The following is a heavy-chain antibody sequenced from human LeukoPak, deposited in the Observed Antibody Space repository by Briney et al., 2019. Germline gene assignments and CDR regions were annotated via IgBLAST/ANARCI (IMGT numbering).Heavy chain of an antibody. CDR3: AKSPNWGSYYFDY. Sequence: GGSLRLSCAASGFTFDDYAMHWVRQAPGKGLEWVSGISWNSGSIGYADSVKGRFTISRDNSKNTLYLQMNSLRAEDTAVYYCAKSPNWGSYYFDYWGQGTLVTVSS. CDR2: ISWNSGSI. V-gene: IGHV3-9*01. J-gene: IGHJ4*02. D-gene: IGHD7-27*01. CDR1: GFTFDDYA.